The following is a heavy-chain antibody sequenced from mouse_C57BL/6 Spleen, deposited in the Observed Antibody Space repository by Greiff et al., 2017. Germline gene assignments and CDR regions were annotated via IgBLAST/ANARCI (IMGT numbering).Heavy chain of an antibody. Sequence: QVQLKQSGAELVKPGASVKLSCKASGYTFTSYWMHWVKQRPGQGLEWIGMIHPNSGSTNYNEKFKSKATLTVDKSSSTAYMQLSSLTSEDSAVYYCAREGDYYGTGFADWGKGTLVTVSA. J-gene: IGHJ3*01. CDR3: AREGDYYGTGFAD. V-gene: IGHV1-64*01. D-gene: IGHD1-1*01. CDR1: GYTFTSYW. CDR2: IHPNSGST.